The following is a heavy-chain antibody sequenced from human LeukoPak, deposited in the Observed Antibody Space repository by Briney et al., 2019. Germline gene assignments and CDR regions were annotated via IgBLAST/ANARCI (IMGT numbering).Heavy chain of an antibody. CDR2: TRKKAKGYTT. V-gene: IGHV3-72*01. CDR1: GFTLSDYY. Sequence: GGSLRLSCAASGFTLSDYYMDWVRQAPGQGLEWVARTRKKAKGYTTEYAESVKGRFTISRDDSKNSVDIQMNSLITEDTAVYYCARAQSDSSGYYYVGDYWGQGTLVTVSS. J-gene: IGHJ4*02. D-gene: IGHD3-22*01. CDR3: ARAQSDSSGYYYVGDY.